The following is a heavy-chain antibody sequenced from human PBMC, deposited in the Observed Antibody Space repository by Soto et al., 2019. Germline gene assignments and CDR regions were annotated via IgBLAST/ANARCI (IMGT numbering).Heavy chain of an antibody. CDR1: GVSISSHDW. CDR3: APRDSGRLY. D-gene: IGHD6-13*01. J-gene: IGHJ4*02. V-gene: IGHV4-4*02. CDR2: SHQSGNT. Sequence: QVQLQESGPGLMKPSGTLSLTCAVSGVSISSHDWWTWVRQPPGKGLEWIGESHQSGNTNYNSSLKSRATISVDKSRNQLSLTLTSVTAADPAVYYCAPRDSGRLYWGQGTLVTVSS.